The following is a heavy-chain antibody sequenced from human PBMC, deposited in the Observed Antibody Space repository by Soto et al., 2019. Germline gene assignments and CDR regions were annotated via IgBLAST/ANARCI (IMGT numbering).Heavy chain of an antibody. J-gene: IGHJ4*02. CDR1: GGCISSGGYS. CDR2: IYHSGST. CDR3: ARGMTTVTTFDY. Sequence: PSETLSLTCAVSGGCISSGGYSWSWIRQPPGKGLESIGYIYHSGSTYYNPSLKSRVTISVDRSKNQFSLKLSSVTAADTAVYYCARGMTTVTTFDYWGQGTLVTVSS. V-gene: IGHV4-30-2*01. D-gene: IGHD4-17*01.